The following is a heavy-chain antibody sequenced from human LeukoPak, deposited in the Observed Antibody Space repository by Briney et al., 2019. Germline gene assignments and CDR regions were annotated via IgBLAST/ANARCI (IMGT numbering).Heavy chain of an antibody. CDR2: ISGSGGST. CDR1: GFTFSSYA. Sequence: GGSLRLSCAASGFTFSSYAMSWVRQAPGKGLEWVSAISGSGGSTYYADSVKGRFTISRDNSKNTLYLQMNSLRAEDTAVYYCAKGNTYYYGSGSYYADYWGQGILVTVSS. V-gene: IGHV3-23*01. J-gene: IGHJ4*02. D-gene: IGHD3-10*01. CDR3: AKGNTYYYGSGSYYADY.